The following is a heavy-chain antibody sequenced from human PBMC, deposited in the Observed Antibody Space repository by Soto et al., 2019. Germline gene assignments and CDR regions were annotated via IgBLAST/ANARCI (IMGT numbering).Heavy chain of an antibody. D-gene: IGHD2-2*01. CDR3: ARDSTSPSCLITSCPRGGWFDP. Sequence: QAQLVQSGVEVRKPGASVKVSCKASGFTFTNFGISWVRQAPGQGLEWMGWINPYNSNTRYTQKLQGRVTMTADTSTSTAFMELKSLSSDDTAMYYCARDSTSPSCLITSCPRGGWFDPWGQGSLLLVSS. V-gene: IGHV1-18*04. CDR2: INPYNSNT. J-gene: IGHJ5*02. CDR1: GFTFTNFG.